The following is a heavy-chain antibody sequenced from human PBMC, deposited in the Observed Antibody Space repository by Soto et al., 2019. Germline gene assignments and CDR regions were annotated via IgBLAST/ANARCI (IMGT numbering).Heavy chain of an antibody. CDR3: ARDLKYSSGWYIDY. D-gene: IGHD6-19*01. V-gene: IGHV4-4*02. Sequence: PSETLSLTCAVSSGSISSSNWWSWVRQPPGKGLEWIGEIYHSGSTNYNPSLKSRVTISVDKSKNQFSLKLSSVTAADTAVYYCARDLKYSSGWYIDYWGQGTLVTVSS. J-gene: IGHJ4*02. CDR1: SGSISSSNW. CDR2: IYHSGST.